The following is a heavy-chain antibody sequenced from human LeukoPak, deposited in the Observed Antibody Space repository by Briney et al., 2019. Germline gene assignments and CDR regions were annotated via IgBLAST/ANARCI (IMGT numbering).Heavy chain of an antibody. D-gene: IGHD6-13*01. CDR1: GFTFSRNA. V-gene: IGHV3-23*01. CDR3: ARWLRGIADEDGVDV. J-gene: IGHJ6*02. CDR2: ISGSGGST. Sequence: GGSLRLSCAASGFTFSRNAMSWVRQAPGKGPEWVSSISGSGGSTYYADSVKGRFTISRDNSKNTLYLQMNSLRAEDTAVYYCARWLRGIADEDGVDVWGRGTTVTVSS.